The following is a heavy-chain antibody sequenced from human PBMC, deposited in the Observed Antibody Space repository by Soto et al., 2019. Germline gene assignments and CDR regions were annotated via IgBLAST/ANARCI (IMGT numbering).Heavy chain of an antibody. CDR3: ARVGYDYTYPSNWFDP. CDR1: GGSISSYY. CDR2: IYYSGST. D-gene: IGHD5-12*01. Sequence: SETLSLTCTVSGGSISSYYWSWIRQPPGKGLEWIGYIYYSGSTNYNPSLKSRVTISVDTSKNQFSLQLSSVTAADTAVYYCARVGYDYTYPSNWFDPWGQGTLVTVSS. J-gene: IGHJ5*02. V-gene: IGHV4-59*01.